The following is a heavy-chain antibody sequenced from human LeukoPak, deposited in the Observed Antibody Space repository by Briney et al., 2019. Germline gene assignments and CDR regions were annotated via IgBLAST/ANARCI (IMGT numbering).Heavy chain of an antibody. CDR1: GFTFSTYW. J-gene: IGHJ4*02. D-gene: IGHD6-13*01. Sequence: SGGSLRLSCAASGFTFSTYWMHWVRQAPGKGLVWVSHIKSDGSSTSYADSVKGRFTISRDNSKNTLYLQMNSLRAEDTAVYYCAKERAAAYYFDYWGQGTLVTVSS. V-gene: IGHV3-74*01. CDR2: IKSDGSST. CDR3: AKERAAAYYFDY.